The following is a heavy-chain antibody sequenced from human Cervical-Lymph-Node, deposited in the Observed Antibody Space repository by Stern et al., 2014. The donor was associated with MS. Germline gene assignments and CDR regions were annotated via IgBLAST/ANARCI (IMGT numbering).Heavy chain of an antibody. Sequence: QMQLVQSGGGVVQPGRSLRLSCAASGFTFSNSGMHWVRQAPGRGLEWVALISYDGSSRIYADSGKCRFTISRDTSKNTLYLQMNSLRADDTAVYYCAKAPVVYSAPLDYWGQGTLVTVSS. CDR1: GFTFSNSG. CDR2: ISYDGSSR. J-gene: IGHJ4*02. CDR3: AKAPVVYSAPLDY. V-gene: IGHV3-30*18. D-gene: IGHD4-23*01.